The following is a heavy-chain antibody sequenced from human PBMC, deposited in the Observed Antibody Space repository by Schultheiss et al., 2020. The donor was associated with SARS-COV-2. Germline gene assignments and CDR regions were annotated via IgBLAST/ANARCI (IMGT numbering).Heavy chain of an antibody. CDR1: GGSISSSY. J-gene: IGHJ6*02. CDR3: ARDGSYSGPIVDYYYGMDV. V-gene: IGHV4-4*08. D-gene: IGHD5-12*01. Sequence: SETLSLTCTVSGGSISSSYWSWIRQPPGKGLEWIGYIYYSGSSNYNPSLKSRVTISVDTSKNQFSLKLSSVTAADTAVYYCARDGSYSGPIVDYYYGMDVWGQGTTVTVSS. CDR2: IYYSGSS.